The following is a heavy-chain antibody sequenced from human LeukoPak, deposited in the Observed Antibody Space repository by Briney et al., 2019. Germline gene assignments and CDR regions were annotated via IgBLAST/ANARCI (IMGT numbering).Heavy chain of an antibody. CDR2: ISGSGGST. V-gene: IGHV3-23*01. J-gene: IGHJ4*02. CDR1: GFTFSSYA. Sequence: GGSLRLSRAASGFTFSSYAMSWVRQAPGKGLEWVSTISGSGGSTYYADSVKGRFTISRDNSKNTLYLQMNSLRAEDTAVYYCAKDKSTDSPQSSPFDYWGQGTLVTVSS. CDR3: AKDKSTDSPQSSPFDY. D-gene: IGHD6-6*01.